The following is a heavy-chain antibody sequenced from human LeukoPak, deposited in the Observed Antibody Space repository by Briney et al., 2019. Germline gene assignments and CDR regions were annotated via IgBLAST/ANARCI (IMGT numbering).Heavy chain of an antibody. CDR3: ARGRRYCSSTSCYTMGWFDP. D-gene: IGHD2-2*02. Sequence: SETLSLTCAVYGXSFSGYYWSWIRQPPGKGLDWIGEINHSGSTNYNPSLKSRVTISVDTSKNQFSLKLSSVTAADTAVYYCARGRRYCSSTSCYTMGWFDPWGQGTLVTVSS. J-gene: IGHJ5*02. CDR1: GXSFSGYY. V-gene: IGHV4-34*01. CDR2: INHSGST.